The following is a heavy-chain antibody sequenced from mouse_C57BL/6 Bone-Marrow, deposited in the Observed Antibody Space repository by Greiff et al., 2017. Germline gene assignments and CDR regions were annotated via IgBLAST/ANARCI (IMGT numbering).Heavy chain of an antibody. V-gene: IGHV5-4*03. J-gene: IGHJ2*01. CDR1: GFTFSSYA. Sequence: EVNVVESGGGLVKPGGSLKLSCAASGFTFSSYAMSWVRQTPEKRLEWVSTISDGGSYTYYPDNVKGRFTISRDNAKNNLYLQMSHLKSEDTAMYYCARALLLPYFDYWGQGTTLTVSA. D-gene: IGHD1-1*01. CDR2: ISDGGSYT. CDR3: ARALLLPYFDY.